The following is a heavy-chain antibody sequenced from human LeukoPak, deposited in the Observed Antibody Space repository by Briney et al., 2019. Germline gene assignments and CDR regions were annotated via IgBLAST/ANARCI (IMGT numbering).Heavy chain of an antibody. Sequence: SETLSLTCTVSGGSISSSGYYWSWIRQPPGKGLEWIGEINHSGSTNYNPSLKSRVTISVDTSKNQFSLKLSSVTAADTAVYYCWLVAGAFDIWGQGTMVTVSS. V-gene: IGHV4-39*07. CDR1: GGSISSSGYY. D-gene: IGHD5-12*01. CDR2: INHSGST. CDR3: WLVAGAFDI. J-gene: IGHJ3*02.